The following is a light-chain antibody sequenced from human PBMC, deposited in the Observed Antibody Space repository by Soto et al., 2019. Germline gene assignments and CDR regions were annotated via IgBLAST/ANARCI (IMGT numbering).Light chain of an antibody. CDR1: QSVSSY. CDR3: QHRSKWPLT. Sequence: EIVLTQSPATLSLSPGERATLSCRASQSVSSYLAWYQQKPGQAPRLLIYDASNRATGIPDRFSGSGSGTDFTLTISSLEPDDSAVYYCQHRSKWPLTFGGGTMVDIK. J-gene: IGKJ4*01. V-gene: IGKV3-11*01. CDR2: DAS.